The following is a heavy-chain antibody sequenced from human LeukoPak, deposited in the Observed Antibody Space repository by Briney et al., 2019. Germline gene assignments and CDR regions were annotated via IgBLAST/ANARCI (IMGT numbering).Heavy chain of an antibody. CDR2: INHSGST. CDR1: GGSFSGYY. D-gene: IGHD6-19*01. V-gene: IGHV4-34*01. CDR3: ARGPRIAVAGSKPYYYYCYMDV. Sequence: SETLSLTCAVYGGSFSGYYWSWIRQPPGKGLEWIGEINHSGSTNYNPSLKSRVTISVDTSKNQFSLKLSSVTAADTAVYYCARGPRIAVAGSKPYYYYCYMDVWGKGTTVTVSS. J-gene: IGHJ6*03.